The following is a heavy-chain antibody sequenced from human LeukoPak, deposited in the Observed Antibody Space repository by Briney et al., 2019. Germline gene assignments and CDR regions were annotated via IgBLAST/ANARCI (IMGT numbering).Heavy chain of an antibody. J-gene: IGHJ4*02. CDR3: ARDRYSSSDFDY. V-gene: IGHV3-21*01. CDR1: GFTFSSYS. D-gene: IGHD6-6*01. CDR2: ISSSSSYI. Sequence: KPGGPLRLSCTASGFTFSSYSMNWVRRATGKGLEGVLSISSSSSYIFYAVSVKGRFTISRDNQKNSLYLQMNSLRAEDTAVYYCARDRYSSSDFDYWGQGTLVTVSS.